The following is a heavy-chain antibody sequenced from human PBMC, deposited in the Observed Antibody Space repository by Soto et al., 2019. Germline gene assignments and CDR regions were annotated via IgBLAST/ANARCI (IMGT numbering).Heavy chain of an antibody. CDR3: ARRVAIKDGYYYYGMDV. CDR1: GGTFSSYA. J-gene: IGHJ6*02. V-gene: IGHV1-69*01. CDR2: IIPIFGTA. D-gene: IGHD2-15*01. Sequence: QVQLVQSGAEVKKPGSSVKVSCKASGGTFSSYAISWVRQAPGQGLEWMGGIIPIFGTANYAQKFQGRVTITADEYTSTAYMELSSLRSEDTAVYYCARRVAIKDGYYYYGMDVWGQGTTVTVSS.